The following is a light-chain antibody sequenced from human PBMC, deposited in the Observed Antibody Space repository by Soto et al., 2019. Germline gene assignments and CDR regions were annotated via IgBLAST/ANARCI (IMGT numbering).Light chain of an antibody. V-gene: IGLV2-14*01. CDR2: EIS. CDR1: NNDIGNYKY. J-gene: IGLJ1*01. CDR3: SSKRASSTLFV. Sequence: QSALTQPASVSGSPGQSITISCTGTNNDIGNYKYVSWYQQHPGKAPKLLIYEISNRPSGISDRFSGSKSGNTASLTISGLQAEDEADYYCSSKRASSTLFVFGTGTKVTVL.